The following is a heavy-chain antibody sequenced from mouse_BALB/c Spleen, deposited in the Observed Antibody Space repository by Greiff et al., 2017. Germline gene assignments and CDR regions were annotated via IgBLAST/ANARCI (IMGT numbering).Heavy chain of an antibody. J-gene: IGHJ2*01. CDR1: GFTFSSFG. CDR2: ISSGSSTI. Sequence: HLVESGGGLVQPGGSRKLSCAASGFTFSSFGMHWVRQAPEKGLEWVAYISSGSSTIYYADTVKGRFTISRDNPKNTLFLQMTSLRSEDTAMYYCARDPFDYWGQGTTLTVSS. V-gene: IGHV5-17*02. CDR3: ARDPFDY.